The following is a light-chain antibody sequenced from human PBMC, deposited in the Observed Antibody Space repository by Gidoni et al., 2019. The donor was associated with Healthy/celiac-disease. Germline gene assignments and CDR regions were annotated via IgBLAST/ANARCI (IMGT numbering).Light chain of an antibody. J-gene: IGLJ2*01. Sequence: QSVLTQPPSVSGAPGQRVTISCTGSTSNIGAGYDVHWYQQLPGTAPKLLIYDNSVRPSGVPDRFSGSKSGTSASLAITGLQAEDEADYYCQSYDTSLSAVVFGGGTKLTVL. CDR2: DNS. CDR3: QSYDTSLSAVV. V-gene: IGLV1-40*01. CDR1: TSNIGAGYD.